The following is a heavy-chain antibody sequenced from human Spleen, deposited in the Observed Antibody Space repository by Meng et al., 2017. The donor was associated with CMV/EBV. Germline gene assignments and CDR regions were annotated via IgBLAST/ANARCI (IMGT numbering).Heavy chain of an antibody. CDR2: IRYDGSNK. V-gene: IGHV3-30*02. CDR1: GFTFSSYG. J-gene: IGHJ5*02. Sequence: GESLKISCAASGFTFSSYGMHWVRQAPGKGLEWVAFIRYDGSNKYYADSVKGRFTISRDNSKNMLYLQINSLRTEDTAVYYCAKSNRTRSDFPTWFDPWGQGTLVTVSS. CDR3: AKSNRTRSDFPTWFDP. D-gene: IGHD3/OR15-3a*01.